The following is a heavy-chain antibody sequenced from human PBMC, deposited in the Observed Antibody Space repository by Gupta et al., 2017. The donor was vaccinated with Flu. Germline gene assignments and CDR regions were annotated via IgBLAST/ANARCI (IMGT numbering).Heavy chain of an antibody. J-gene: IGHJ4*02. D-gene: IGHD3-22*01. CDR3: TRAYFYESSGYYGPFDY. Sequence: GYYALIWFRQAPGKGLEWIGFIRSQNFGGTTDFAASVQGRFSISRDDSKSIAYLQMNSLTTEDTAMFYCTRAYFYESSGYYGPFDYWGQGTLVAVSS. CDR1: GYYA. CDR2: IRSQNFGGTT. V-gene: IGHV3-49*03.